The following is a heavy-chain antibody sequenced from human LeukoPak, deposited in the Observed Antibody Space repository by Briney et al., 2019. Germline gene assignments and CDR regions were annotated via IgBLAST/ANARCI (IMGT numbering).Heavy chain of an antibody. Sequence: GRSLRLSCAASEFTFSNYGMHWVRQAPGKGLEWVAVISYDGTNKYYADSVKGRFTISRDNSNNTLYLQMNSLRAEDTAVYYCASLDYWGQGTPVTVSS. V-gene: IGHV3-30*03. CDR1: EFTFSNYG. J-gene: IGHJ4*02. CDR2: ISYDGTNK. CDR3: ASLDY.